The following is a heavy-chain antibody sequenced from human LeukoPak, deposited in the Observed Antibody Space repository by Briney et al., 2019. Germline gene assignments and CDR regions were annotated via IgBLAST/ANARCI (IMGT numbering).Heavy chain of an antibody. CDR2: IWYDGSNQ. J-gene: IGHJ4*02. D-gene: IGHD5-18*01. CDR1: RFTFRNYG. V-gene: IGHV3-30*02. CDR3: AKDESDTAPDLDY. Sequence: GGSLRLSCAASRFTFRNYGMDWVRQAPGKGLEWVALIWYDGSNQDYADSVKGRFTISRDNSKNTLYLQMNSLRAEDTAVYYCAKDESDTAPDLDYWGQGTLVTVSS.